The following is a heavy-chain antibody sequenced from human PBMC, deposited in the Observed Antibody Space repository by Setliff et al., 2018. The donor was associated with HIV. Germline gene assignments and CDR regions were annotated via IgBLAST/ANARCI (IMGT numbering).Heavy chain of an antibody. J-gene: IGHJ4*02. D-gene: IGHD2-21*01. CDR2: IETDGSDT. CDR3: AKDRLFPRL. V-gene: IGHV3-74*01. CDR1: GFIFGSYW. Sequence: PGGSLRLSCAASGFIFGSYWMHWVRQTPEKGLEWVARIETDGSDTSYADSVKGRFTISRDNSKNTVYLQMVSLRAEDTALYFCAKDRLFPRLWGQGTQVTVSS.